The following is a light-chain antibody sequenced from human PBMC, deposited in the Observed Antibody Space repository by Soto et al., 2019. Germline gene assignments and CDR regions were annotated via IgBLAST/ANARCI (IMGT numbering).Light chain of an antibody. V-gene: IGKV1-5*03. J-gene: IGKJ4*01. CDR1: QSISSW. CDR2: KAS. CDR3: HQYDNYPLT. Sequence: DTQMTQSPSTLSASVGDRVTITCRASQSISSWLAWYQQKPGKAPKLLIYKASTLQSGVPSSFSGRGSGTEFTLTISSLQPDDFATYYCHQYDNYPLTFGGGTRVEIK.